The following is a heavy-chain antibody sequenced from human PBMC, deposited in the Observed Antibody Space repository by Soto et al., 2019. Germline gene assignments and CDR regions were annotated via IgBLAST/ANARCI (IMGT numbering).Heavy chain of an antibody. V-gene: IGHV3-7*01. CDR3: ASAGSGYIMSPPYGMDV. CDR2: IKQDGSEK. CDR1: GFTFSSYW. J-gene: IGHJ6*02. D-gene: IGHD5-12*01. Sequence: GGSMRLSCAASGFTFSSYWMSWVRQAPGKGLEWVANIKQDGSEKYYVDSVKGRFTISRDNAKNSLYLQMNSLRAEETAVYYYASAGSGYIMSPPYGMDVWGQGTMVTVSS.